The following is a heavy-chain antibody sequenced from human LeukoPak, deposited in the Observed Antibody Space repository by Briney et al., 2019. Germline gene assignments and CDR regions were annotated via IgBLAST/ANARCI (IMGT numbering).Heavy chain of an antibody. CDR3: ARGVWLARDY. CDR2: IYYSGST. V-gene: IGHV4-59*01. D-gene: IGHD6-19*01. J-gene: IGHJ4*02. CDR1: GGSISSYY. Sequence: SETLSLTCTVSGGSISSYYWSWIRQPPGKGLEWIGYIYYSGSTNYNPSLKSRVTISADTSKNQFSLRLSSVTAADTAVYYCARGVWLARDYWGQGTLVTVSS.